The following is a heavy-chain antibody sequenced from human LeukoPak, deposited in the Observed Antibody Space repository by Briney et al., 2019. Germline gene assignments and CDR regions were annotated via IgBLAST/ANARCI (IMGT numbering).Heavy chain of an antibody. Sequence: PGGSLRLSCAASGFIFSSYAMSWVRQVPGKGLQWVSSISGSGANTYNADSVKGRFTISRDNSKTTLYVQMNSLRAEDTAVHYCAREGTGTIDYWGQGTLVTVSS. CDR1: GFIFSSYA. V-gene: IGHV3-23*01. D-gene: IGHD1-1*01. CDR3: AREGTGTIDY. CDR2: ISGSGANT. J-gene: IGHJ4*02.